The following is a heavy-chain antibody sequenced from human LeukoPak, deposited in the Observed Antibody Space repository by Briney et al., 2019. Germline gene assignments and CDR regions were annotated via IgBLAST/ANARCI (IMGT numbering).Heavy chain of an antibody. D-gene: IGHD4-17*01. CDR1: GGTFSSYA. V-gene: IGHV1-69*04. J-gene: IGHJ6*02. CDR3: ATPYGDYEYGMDV. Sequence: ASVKVSCKASGGTFSSYAISWVRQAPGQGLEWMGRIIPILGIANYAQKFQGRVTITADKSTSTAYMELSSLRSGDTAVYYCATPYGDYEYGMDVWGQGTTVTVSS. CDR2: IIPILGIA.